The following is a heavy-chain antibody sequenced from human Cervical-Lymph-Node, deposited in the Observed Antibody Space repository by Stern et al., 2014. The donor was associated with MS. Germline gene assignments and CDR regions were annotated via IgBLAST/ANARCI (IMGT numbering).Heavy chain of an antibody. CDR3: ATLYDSSGNYGMEV. J-gene: IGHJ6*02. CDR1: GYTFIRYY. Sequence: QDQLVQSGAQVKKPGASVKVSCKGSGYTFIRYYIQWVRQAPGHGLEWMAIVDYNGVSARYAQKFQRRVTMASDTSTSTVSMELSSLRSEDTAVYYCATLYDSSGNYGMEVWGQGTTVIVSS. V-gene: IGHV1-46*01. D-gene: IGHD5/OR15-5a*01. CDR2: VDYNGVSA.